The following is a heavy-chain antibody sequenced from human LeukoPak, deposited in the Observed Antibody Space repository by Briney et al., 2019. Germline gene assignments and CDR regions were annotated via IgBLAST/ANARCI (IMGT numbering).Heavy chain of an antibody. CDR2: IYSGGST. J-gene: IGHJ4*02. Sequence: GGSLRLSCAASGFTFSNYAMSWVRQAPGKGLEWVSVIYSGGSTYYADSVKGRFTISRDNSKNTLYLQMNSLRAEDTAVYYCARSMVRGVIIPSGWGQGTLVTVSS. CDR1: GFTFSNYA. V-gene: IGHV3-53*01. D-gene: IGHD3-10*01. CDR3: ARSMVRGVIIPSG.